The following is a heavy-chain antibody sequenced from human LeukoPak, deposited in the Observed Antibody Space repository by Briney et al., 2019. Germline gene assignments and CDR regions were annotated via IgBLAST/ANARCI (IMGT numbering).Heavy chain of an antibody. CDR2: IKQDGSAK. V-gene: IGHV3-7*01. J-gene: IGHJ4*02. Sequence: PGGSLRLSCAASGFTFNKYWMTWVRQAPGKGLEWVANIKQDGSAKYYVDSVKGRFTISRDNAKNSLYLQMNSLRAEDTAVYYCAKATRTQITMVRGVGFDYWGQGTLVTVSS. CDR3: AKATRTQITMVRGVGFDY. D-gene: IGHD3-10*01. CDR1: GFTFNKYW.